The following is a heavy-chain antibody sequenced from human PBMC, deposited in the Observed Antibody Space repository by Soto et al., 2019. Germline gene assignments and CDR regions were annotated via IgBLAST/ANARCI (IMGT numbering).Heavy chain of an antibody. J-gene: IGHJ5*02. CDR2: INHSGST. D-gene: IGHD4-4*01. CDR3: ARGGDYSNYDWFDP. V-gene: IGHV4-34*01. CDR1: GGCLRGYY. Sequence: SETLSLTCAVYGGCLRGYYWSWIRQPPGKGLEWIGEINHSGSTNYNPSLKSRVTISVDMSKNQFSLKLSSVTAADTAVYYCARGGDYSNYDWFDPWGQGTLVTVSS.